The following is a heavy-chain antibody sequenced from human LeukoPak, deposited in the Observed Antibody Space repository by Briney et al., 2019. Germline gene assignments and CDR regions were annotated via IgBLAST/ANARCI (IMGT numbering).Heavy chain of an antibody. Sequence: PSETLSLTCTVSGGSVSGYYWGWIRQPPGKGLEWIGSIYYSGSTYYNPSLKSRVTISVDTSKNQFSLKLSSVTAADTAVYYCARLGMGYDSSGCFDYWGQGTLVTVSS. CDR2: IYYSGST. CDR3: ARLGMGYDSSGCFDY. D-gene: IGHD3-22*01. J-gene: IGHJ4*02. V-gene: IGHV4-39*01. CDR1: GGSVSGYY.